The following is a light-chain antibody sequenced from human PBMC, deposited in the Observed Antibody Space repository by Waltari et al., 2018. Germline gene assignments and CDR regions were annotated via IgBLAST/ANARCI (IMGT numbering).Light chain of an antibody. V-gene: IGKV2-28*01. CDR1: QSLLHSNGYTY. J-gene: IGKJ2*01. CDR3: MQALQTPMYT. Sequence: DIVMTQSPLSLPVTPGEPASISCRSSQSLLHSNGYTYLDWYLQKPGQSPQLLIYLASNRASGVPDRFSGSRSGTDFTLKISRVEAEDVGVYYCMQALQTPMYTFGQGTKLEIK. CDR2: LAS.